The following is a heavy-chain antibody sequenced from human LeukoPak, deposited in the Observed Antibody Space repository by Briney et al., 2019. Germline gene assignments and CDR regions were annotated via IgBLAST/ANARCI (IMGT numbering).Heavy chain of an antibody. Sequence: GGSLRLSCAASGLTVSSNYMSWVRQAPGKGLEWVSVIYSGGSTYYADSVKGRFTISRDNAKNSLYLQMNSLRAEDTAVYYCARDPYSSGWCDYWGQGTLVTVSS. CDR3: ARDPYSSGWCDY. D-gene: IGHD6-19*01. CDR2: IYSGGST. CDR1: GLTVSSNY. V-gene: IGHV3-53*01. J-gene: IGHJ4*02.